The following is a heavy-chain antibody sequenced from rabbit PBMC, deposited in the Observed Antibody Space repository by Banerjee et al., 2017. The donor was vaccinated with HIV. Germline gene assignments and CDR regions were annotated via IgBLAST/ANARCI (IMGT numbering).Heavy chain of an antibody. J-gene: IGHJ6*01. CDR2: IYAGSSGST. V-gene: IGHV1S40*01. CDR1: GFSFSSSYY. CDR3: ARAGYAAYGYATAMDL. Sequence: QSLEESGGDLVKPGASLTLTCTASGFSFSSSYYMCWVRQAPGKGLEWIACIYAGSSGSTYYASWAKGRFTISKTSSTTVTLQMTSLTAADTATYFCARAGYAAYGYATAMDLWGQGTLVTVS. D-gene: IGHD6-1*01.